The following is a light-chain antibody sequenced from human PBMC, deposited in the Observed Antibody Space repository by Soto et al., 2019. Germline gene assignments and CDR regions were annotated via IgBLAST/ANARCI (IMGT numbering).Light chain of an antibody. Sequence: EIVMTQSPATLSVSPGERATLSCRASQSVSSNLAWYQQKPGPAPRLLIYGASTRATGIPARFSGSGSGTDFPHTISSLQSEDFSGYYCQQYYNLPPLTFGGGTKVESK. CDR1: QSVSSN. CDR3: QQYYNLPPLT. CDR2: GAS. V-gene: IGKV3-15*01. J-gene: IGKJ4*01.